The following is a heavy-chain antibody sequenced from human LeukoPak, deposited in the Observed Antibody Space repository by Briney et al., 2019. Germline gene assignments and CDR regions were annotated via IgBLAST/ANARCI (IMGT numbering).Heavy chain of an antibody. J-gene: IGHJ1*01. Sequence: GGSLRLSCAASGFTFEDYAMHWVRQAPGKGLEWVSGISWNSGSIGYADSVKGRFTISRDSAKNSLYLQMNSLRPEDTALYYCAKGYSSGWFPLGYFQHWGQGTLVTVSS. CDR1: GFTFEDYA. CDR2: ISWNSGSI. CDR3: AKGYSSGWFPLGYFQH. V-gene: IGHV3-9*01. D-gene: IGHD6-19*01.